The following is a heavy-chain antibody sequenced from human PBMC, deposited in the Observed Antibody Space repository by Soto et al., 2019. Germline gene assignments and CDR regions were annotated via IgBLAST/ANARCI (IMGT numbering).Heavy chain of an antibody. Sequence: QVQLVESGGGVVQPGRSLRLACAASGFTFNNYGMHWVRQAPGKGLEWVAVIWNDGNGYYYANSVKGRFTISRDNSKNTVYMQMRRLRDEETDVYYSEIRYISPPTRGAASARGGMDVWGQGTTVTVSS. D-gene: IGHD6-13*01. CDR2: IWNDGNGY. V-gene: IGHV3-33*01. J-gene: IGHJ6*02. CDR1: GFTFNNYG. CDR3: EIRYISPPTRGAASARGGMDV.